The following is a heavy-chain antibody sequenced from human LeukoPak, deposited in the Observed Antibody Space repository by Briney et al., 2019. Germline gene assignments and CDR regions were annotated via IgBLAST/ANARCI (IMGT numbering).Heavy chain of an antibody. J-gene: IGHJ3*02. CDR1: GGTFSSYA. V-gene: IGHV1-69*06. CDR3: ARGLRETDAFDI. D-gene: IGHD3-10*01. Sequence: SVKVSCKASGGTFSSYAISWVRQAPGQGLEWMGGIIPIFGTANYAQKFQGRVTITADKSTSTAYMELSSLRSEDTAVYYCARGLRETDAFDIWGPGTMVTVSS. CDR2: IIPIFGTA.